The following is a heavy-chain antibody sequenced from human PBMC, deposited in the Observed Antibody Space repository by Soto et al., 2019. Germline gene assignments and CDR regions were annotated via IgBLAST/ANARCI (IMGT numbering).Heavy chain of an antibody. D-gene: IGHD3-16*01. V-gene: IGHV3-23*01. CDR2: ISASGSST. CDR3: ARGAVMPDP. CDR1: GFTFDSFA. J-gene: IGHJ5*02. Sequence: EVQLLESGGGLEQPGGSLRLSCAASGFTFDSFAMTWVHQAPGKGLEWVSAISASGSSTFYADTVKGRFPISRDSAKNTLFLRANSLRAEDPAVYYCARGAVMPDPWGQGTLATVSS.